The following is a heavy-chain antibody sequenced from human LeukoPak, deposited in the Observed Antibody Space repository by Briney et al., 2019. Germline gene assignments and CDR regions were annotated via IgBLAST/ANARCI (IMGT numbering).Heavy chain of an antibody. V-gene: IGHV3-23*01. CDR1: GFTFSSYA. CDR3: SKVYYYDSSGYYYGLAYYFDY. D-gene: IGHD3-22*01. CDR2: ISGSGGST. Sequence: PGGSLRLSCAASGFTFSSYAMSWVRQAPGKGLEWVSAISGSGGSTYYADSVKGRFTISRDNSKNTLYLQMNSLRAEDTAVYYCSKVYYYDSSGYYYGLAYYFDYWGQGTLVTVSS. J-gene: IGHJ4*02.